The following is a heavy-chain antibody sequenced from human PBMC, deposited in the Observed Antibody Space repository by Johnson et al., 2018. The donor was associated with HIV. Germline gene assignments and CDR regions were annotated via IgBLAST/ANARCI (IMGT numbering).Heavy chain of an antibody. CDR1: GFTFSSYA. CDR2: ISYDGSEK. V-gene: IGHV3-30*04. Sequence: QMLFVESGGGVVQPGRSLRLSCAASGFTFSSYAMHWVRQAPGKGLEWVAVISYDGSEKYYVDSVKGRFTISRDNAKNSLDLQRNSLRAEDTAVYYCARERPRDAFDIWGQGTMVTVSS. CDR3: ARERPRDAFDI. J-gene: IGHJ3*02.